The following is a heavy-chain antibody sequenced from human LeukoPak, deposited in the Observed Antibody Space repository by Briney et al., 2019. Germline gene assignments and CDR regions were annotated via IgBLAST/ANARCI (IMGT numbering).Heavy chain of an antibody. D-gene: IGHD3-10*01. V-gene: IGHV3-30*19. J-gene: IGHJ4*02. Sequence: GGFLRLSCAASGFTFSSYGMHWVRQAPGKGLEWVAVISYDGSNKYYADSVKGRFTISRDNSKNTLYLQMNSLRAEDTAVYYCARVNSITMVRGVLDYWGQGTLVTVSS. CDR1: GFTFSSYG. CDR3: ARVNSITMVRGVLDY. CDR2: ISYDGSNK.